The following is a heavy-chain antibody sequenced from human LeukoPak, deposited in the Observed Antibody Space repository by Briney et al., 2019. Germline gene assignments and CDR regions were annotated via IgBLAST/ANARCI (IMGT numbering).Heavy chain of an antibody. CDR1: GGSFSGYY. CDR3: TRVHRSASLGAFDI. J-gene: IGHJ3*02. Sequence: SETLSLTCAVYGGSFSGYYWSWIRQPPGKGLEWIGEINHSGSTNYNPSLKSRVTISVDTSKNQFSLKLSSVTAADTAVYYCTRVHRSASLGAFDIWGQGTMVTVSS. CDR2: INHSGST. D-gene: IGHD2-15*01. V-gene: IGHV4-34*01.